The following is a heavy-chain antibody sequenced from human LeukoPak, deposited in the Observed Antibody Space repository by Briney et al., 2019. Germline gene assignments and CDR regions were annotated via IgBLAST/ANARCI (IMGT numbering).Heavy chain of an antibody. V-gene: IGHV3-7*01. D-gene: IGHD6-13*01. CDR1: GFRVSGYW. CDR2: IKQDGREK. J-gene: IGHJ4*02. Sequence: GSLRLSFAVSGFRVSGYWMTWVRPAPGKGREWVANIKQDGREKNYLDSVKGRLTLSRDNAENSLFLQMNSLRVEDTAVYYCAREWQGGIAAAGTRIEGDYWGQGTLVAVSS. CDR3: AREWQGGIAAAGTRIEGDY.